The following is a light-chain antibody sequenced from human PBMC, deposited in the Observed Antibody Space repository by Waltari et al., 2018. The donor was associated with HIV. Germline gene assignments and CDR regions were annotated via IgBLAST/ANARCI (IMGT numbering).Light chain of an antibody. CDR1: ALPKQY. CDR3: QSVESSGSRV. CDR2: KDN. J-gene: IGLJ3*02. V-gene: IGLV3-25*03. Sequence: SYELTQPPSVSASPGQTARITCSGDALPKQYVYWYQQRPGQAPVLVIYKDNARPSGIPERFSGSSSGTTVTLTISGVQAEDEADYYCQSVESSGSRVFGGGTKLTVL.